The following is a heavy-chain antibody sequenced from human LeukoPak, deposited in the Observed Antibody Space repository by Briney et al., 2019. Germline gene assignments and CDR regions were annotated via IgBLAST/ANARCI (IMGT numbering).Heavy chain of an antibody. D-gene: IGHD4-17*01. J-gene: IGHJ4*02. Sequence: ASVKVSCKASGYTFTDYFMHWVRQAPGQGLEWMGWINPNSGGTNYVQKFQGRVTLTRDTSISTAYMELSRLTSDDTAIYYCGSRSSTVNTFPIDCWGQGTLVTVSS. V-gene: IGHV1-2*02. CDR1: GYTFTDYF. CDR3: GSRSSTVNTFPIDC. CDR2: INPNSGGT.